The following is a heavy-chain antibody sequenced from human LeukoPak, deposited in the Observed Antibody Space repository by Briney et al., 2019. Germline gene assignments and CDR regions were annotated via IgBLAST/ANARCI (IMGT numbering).Heavy chain of an antibody. CDR1: SDFFSSVTDY. Sequence: PSETLSLTCTVSSDFFSSVTDYWAWIRQPPGKGLEWIASGDYSGGTYYNPSLESRVTISVDKSKNQSSLKLNSVTAADTAVYYCARHCFSSGCLIDYWGQGTLVTVSS. D-gene: IGHD6-19*01. V-gene: IGHV4-39*01. CDR3: ARHCFSSGCLIDY. J-gene: IGHJ4*02. CDR2: GDYSGGT.